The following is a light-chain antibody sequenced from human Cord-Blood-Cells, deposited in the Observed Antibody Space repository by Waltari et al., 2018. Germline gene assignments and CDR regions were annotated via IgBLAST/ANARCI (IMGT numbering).Light chain of an antibody. CDR3: QQYNSYRWT. V-gene: IGKV1-5*03. Sequence: IQMTQSPSTPSASVGDRVTITCRARQSISSWLAWYQQKPGKAPKLLIYKASSLESGVPSRFSGSGSGTEFTLTISSLQPDDFATYYCQQYNSYRWTFGQGTKVEIK. CDR1: QSISSW. CDR2: KAS. J-gene: IGKJ1*01.